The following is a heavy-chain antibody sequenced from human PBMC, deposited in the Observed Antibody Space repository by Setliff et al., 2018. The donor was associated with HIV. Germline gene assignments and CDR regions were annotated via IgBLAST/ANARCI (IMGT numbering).Heavy chain of an antibody. J-gene: IGHJ4*02. V-gene: IGHV1-8*02. D-gene: IGHD6-19*01. CDR3: ARELWSPSGRGGN. CDR1: GYTFTSYD. Sequence: ASVKVSCKASGYTFTSYDINWVRQATGQGLEWMGGMNHNSGNKGYSQKFQGRVTMTRNTSRSKADMELSSLRSEDTAVYYCARELWSPSGRGGNWGQGSLVTVSS. CDR2: MNHNSGNK.